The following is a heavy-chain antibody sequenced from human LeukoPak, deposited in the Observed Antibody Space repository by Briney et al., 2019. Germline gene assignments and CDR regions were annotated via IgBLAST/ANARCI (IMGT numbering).Heavy chain of an antibody. J-gene: IGHJ6*03. CDR1: GGPIYSYY. D-gene: IGHD3-22*01. CDR2: LYPGVST. V-gene: IGHV4-4*07. CDR3: ARLKFYDSTGYSPGHYMDV. Sequence: SETLSLTCTVSGGPIYSYYWSWIRQTAGKGLEWIWRLYPGVSTNYNPSLKSRVTMSVDTSKTQFALKLSAVTAADTAVYYCARLKFYDSTGYSPGHYMDVWGKGTTVTVSS.